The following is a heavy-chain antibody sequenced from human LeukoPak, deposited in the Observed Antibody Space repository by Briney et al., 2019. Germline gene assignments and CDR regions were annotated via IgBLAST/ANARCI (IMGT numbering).Heavy chain of an antibody. D-gene: IGHD3-10*01. V-gene: IGHV4-61*02. CDR1: GGSISSGSYY. CDR3: ARELTMVRGVIGGAERFPYYMDV. CDR2: IYTSGSA. Sequence: SETLSLTCTVSGGSISSGSYYWSWIRQPAGKGLEWIGRIYTSGSANYNPSLKSRVTISVDTSKNQFSLKLSSVTAADTAVYYCARELTMVRGVIGGAERFPYYMDVWGKGTTVTISS. J-gene: IGHJ6*03.